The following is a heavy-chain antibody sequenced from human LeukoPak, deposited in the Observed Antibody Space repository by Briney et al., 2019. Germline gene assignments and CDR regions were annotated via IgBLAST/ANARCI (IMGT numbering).Heavy chain of an antibody. V-gene: IGHV3-13*04. Sequence: GGSLRLSCAASGLTFSTYDMHWVRQGTGQGLEWVSAIGTAGDTYYPGSVKGRFTTTKEHAKNSLSLQLTSMRVGDSAVHYCATGRGWGTFDIWGQGTMVTVSS. CDR2: IGTAGDT. J-gene: IGHJ3*02. D-gene: IGHD3-16*01. CDR3: ATGRGWGTFDI. CDR1: GLTFSTYD.